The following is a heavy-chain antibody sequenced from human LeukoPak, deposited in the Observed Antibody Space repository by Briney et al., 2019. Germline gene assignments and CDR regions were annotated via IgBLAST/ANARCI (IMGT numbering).Heavy chain of an antibody. Sequence: SETLSLTCTVSGGSISSYYWSWIRQPPGKGLEWIGYIYYSGSTNYNPSLKSRVTISVDTSKNQFSLKLSSVTAADTAVYYCARGGRYSDFDSWGQGTLVTVSS. CDR3: ARGGRYSDFDS. CDR2: IYYSGST. D-gene: IGHD1-1*01. J-gene: IGHJ4*02. V-gene: IGHV4-59*01. CDR1: GGSISSYY.